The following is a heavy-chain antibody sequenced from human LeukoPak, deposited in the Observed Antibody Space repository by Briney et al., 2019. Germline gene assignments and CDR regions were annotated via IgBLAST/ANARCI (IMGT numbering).Heavy chain of an antibody. Sequence: SETLSLTCTVSGGSISSYYWSWIRQPAGKGLEWIGYIYYSGSTNYNPSLKSRVTISVDTSKNQFSLKLSSVTAADTAVYYCARDSFTMVRGVREFAFDIWGQGTMVTVSS. D-gene: IGHD3-10*01. CDR1: GGSISSYY. CDR2: IYYSGST. V-gene: IGHV4-59*01. CDR3: ARDSFTMVRGVREFAFDI. J-gene: IGHJ3*02.